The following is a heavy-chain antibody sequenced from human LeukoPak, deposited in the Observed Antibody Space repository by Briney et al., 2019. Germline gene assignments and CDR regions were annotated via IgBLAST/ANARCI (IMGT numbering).Heavy chain of an antibody. CDR2: IKSDGTST. D-gene: IGHD1-26*01. CDR1: GFTFSGSA. J-gene: IGHJ5*02. V-gene: IGHV3-74*01. CDR3: ARDRGDGGSYGA. Sequence: PGGSLKLSCAASGFTFSGSAMHWVRQAPGKGLVWVSRIKSDGTSTSYADSVKGRFTVSRDNAKNTLYLQMNSLRAEDTAVYYCARDRGDGGSYGAWGQGTLVSVSS.